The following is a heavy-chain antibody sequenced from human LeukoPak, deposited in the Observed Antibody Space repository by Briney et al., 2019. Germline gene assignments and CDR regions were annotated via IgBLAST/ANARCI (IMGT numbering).Heavy chain of an antibody. CDR2: IKEDGSEK. Sequence: GGSLRHSCAASGFTFSSYWMSWVRQAPGKGLEWVANIKEDGSEKRYVDSVKGRFTISRDISKSTLYLQMNNLRAEDTAVYYCARGPSLRLAGNAFDYWGQGTPV. CDR3: ARGPSLRLAGNAFDY. D-gene: IGHD5-12*01. J-gene: IGHJ4*02. V-gene: IGHV3-7*03. CDR1: GFTFSSYW.